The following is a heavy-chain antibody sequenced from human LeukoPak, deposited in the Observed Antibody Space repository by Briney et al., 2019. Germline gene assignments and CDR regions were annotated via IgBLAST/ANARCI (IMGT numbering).Heavy chain of an antibody. V-gene: IGHV4-39*01. CDR1: SGSISSSSYY. Sequence: PSETLSLTCTISSGSISSSSYYWGWIRQPPGKALEWIASIYYSGSTYYNPSLKSRDTISVDTSKNQFSLKMTSVTAADTAVYFCARRGSVAPFDYWGQGTLVTVSS. J-gene: IGHJ4*02. CDR3: ARRGSVAPFDY. CDR2: IYYSGST. D-gene: IGHD6-19*01.